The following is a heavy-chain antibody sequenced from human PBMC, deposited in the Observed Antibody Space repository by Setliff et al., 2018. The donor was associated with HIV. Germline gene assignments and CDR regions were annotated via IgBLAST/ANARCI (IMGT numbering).Heavy chain of an antibody. D-gene: IGHD4-17*01. V-gene: IGHV3-23*01. Sequence: PGGSLRLSCAASGFTFSSYWMHWVRQAPGKGLEWVSGIRDNGVSPYYADSVTGRFTISRDNTKNTLYLQMNSLRVEDTAIYYCTKGVQRLRPYYFDSWGQGILVTVSS. CDR1: GFTFSSYW. CDR3: TKGVQRLRPYYFDS. CDR2: IRDNGVSP. J-gene: IGHJ4*02.